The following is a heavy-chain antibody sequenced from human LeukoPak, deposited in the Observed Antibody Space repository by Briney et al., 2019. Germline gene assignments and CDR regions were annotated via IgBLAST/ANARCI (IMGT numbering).Heavy chain of an antibody. J-gene: IGHJ3*02. Sequence: ASVKVSCKASGYTFTSYYMHWVRQAPGQGLEWMGWINPNSGGTNYAQKFQGRVTMTRDTSISTAYMELSRLRSDDTAVYYCARDRTMIVVPTTEAAFDIWGQGTMVTVSS. CDR2: INPNSGGT. CDR3: ARDRTMIVVPTTEAAFDI. D-gene: IGHD3-22*01. CDR1: GYTFTSYY. V-gene: IGHV1-2*02.